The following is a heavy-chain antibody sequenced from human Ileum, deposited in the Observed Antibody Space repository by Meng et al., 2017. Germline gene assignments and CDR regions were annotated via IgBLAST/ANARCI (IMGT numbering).Heavy chain of an antibody. J-gene: IGHJ4*02. CDR1: GGSFSGYY. V-gene: IGHV4-34*01. Sequence: QVHPRQWGAGLLKPSEPLSLTGAVYGGSFSGYYWSWIRQPPGKGLEWIGEINHSGSTNYNPSLKSRVTISVDTSKNQFSLKLSSVTAADTAVYYCSRTSYYDNSGYYPGWGQGTLVTVSS. CDR3: SRTSYYDNSGYYPG. D-gene: IGHD3-22*01. CDR2: INHSGST.